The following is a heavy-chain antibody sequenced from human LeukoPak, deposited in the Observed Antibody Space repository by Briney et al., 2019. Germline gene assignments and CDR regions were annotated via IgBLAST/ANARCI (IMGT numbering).Heavy chain of an antibody. D-gene: IGHD3-3*01. Sequence: GGSLRLSCAASGFTFSSYAMSWVRQAAGEGLEWVSAISGSGGSTYYADSVKGRFTISRENTKNTLYLQMNSLRAEDTAVYYCAKWRQYDFWSGYYRGGFDYWGQGTLVTVSS. CDR1: GFTFSSYA. CDR2: ISGSGGST. CDR3: AKWRQYDFWSGYYRGGFDY. J-gene: IGHJ4*02. V-gene: IGHV3-23*01.